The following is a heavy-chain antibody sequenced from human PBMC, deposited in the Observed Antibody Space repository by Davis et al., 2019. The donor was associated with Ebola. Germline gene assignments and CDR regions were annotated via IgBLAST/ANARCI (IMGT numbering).Heavy chain of an antibody. V-gene: IGHV3-23*01. J-gene: IGHJ4*02. CDR3: AKHLYSSAWYDYFDY. D-gene: IGHD6-19*01. Sequence: DSVKGRFTISRDDSKNTLFLQMNSLRAEDTALYYCAKHLYSSAWYDYFDYWGQGTLVTVSS.